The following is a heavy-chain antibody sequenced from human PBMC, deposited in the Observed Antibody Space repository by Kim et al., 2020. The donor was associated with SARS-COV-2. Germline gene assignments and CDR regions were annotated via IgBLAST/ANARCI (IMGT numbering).Heavy chain of an antibody. V-gene: IGHV1-8*01. D-gene: IGHD3-16*01. CDR3: ARGHMGDNYYYYGMDV. J-gene: IGHJ6*02. Sequence: KFQGRVTMTRNTSISTAYMELRSLRSEDTAVYYCARGHMGDNYYYYGMDVWGQGTTVTVSS.